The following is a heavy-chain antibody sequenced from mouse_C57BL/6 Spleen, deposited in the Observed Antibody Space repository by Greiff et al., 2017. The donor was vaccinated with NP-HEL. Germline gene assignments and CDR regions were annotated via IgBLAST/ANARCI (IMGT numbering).Heavy chain of an antibody. J-gene: IGHJ4*01. CDR1: GFTFSSYT. Sequence: DVMLVESGGGLVKPGGSLKLSCAASGFTFSSYTMSWVRQTPEKRLEWVATISGGGGNTYYPDSVKGRFTISRDNAKNTLYLQMSSLRSEDTALYYCARRGIYDGYYVSMDYWGQGTSVTVSS. D-gene: IGHD2-3*01. V-gene: IGHV5-9*01. CDR3: ARRGIYDGYYVSMDY. CDR2: ISGGGGNT.